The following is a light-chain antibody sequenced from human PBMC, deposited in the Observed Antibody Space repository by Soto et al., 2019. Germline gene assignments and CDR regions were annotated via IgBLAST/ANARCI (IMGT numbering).Light chain of an antibody. J-gene: IGKJ1*01. CDR3: QQYNNWPRT. Sequence: EIVLTQSPGILSLSPGERATLSCRASQSVSSSYLAWYQQKPGQAPRLLIYGASSRATGIPDRFSGSESGTDFTLTISSLEPEDFAVYYCQQYNNWPRTFGQGTKVDIK. CDR1: QSVSSSY. V-gene: IGKV3-20*01. CDR2: GAS.